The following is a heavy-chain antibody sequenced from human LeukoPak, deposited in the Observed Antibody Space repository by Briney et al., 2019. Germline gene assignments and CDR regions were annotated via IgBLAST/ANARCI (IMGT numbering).Heavy chain of an antibody. CDR2: IKSKTDGGAT. V-gene: IGHV3-15*01. Sequence: PGGSLRLSCAASGFTFSSYWMHWVRQAPGKGLEWVGRIKSKTDGGATDYAAPVKGRFTISRDDSKNTLYLQMNSLTTEDTAVYFCAHRDTTMVRVDYWGQGTLVTVSS. CDR3: AHRDTTMVRVDY. CDR1: GFTFSSYW. J-gene: IGHJ4*02. D-gene: IGHD5-18*01.